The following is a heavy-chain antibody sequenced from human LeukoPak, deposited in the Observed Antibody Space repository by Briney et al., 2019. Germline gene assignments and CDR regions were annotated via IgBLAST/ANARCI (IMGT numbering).Heavy chain of an antibody. CDR3: AKDLPYGSGSANVPFGDY. CDR2: VSYDEKTI. CDR1: GFTFSSYT. Sequence: PGGSLRLSCAASGFTFSSYTMNWVRQAPGKGLEWVAVVSYDEKTIFYADLLKGRFTVSRDNSKNTLYLQMNSLRAEDTAVYYCAKDLPYGSGSANVPFGDYWGQGTLVTVSS. J-gene: IGHJ4*02. D-gene: IGHD3-10*01. V-gene: IGHV3-30*04.